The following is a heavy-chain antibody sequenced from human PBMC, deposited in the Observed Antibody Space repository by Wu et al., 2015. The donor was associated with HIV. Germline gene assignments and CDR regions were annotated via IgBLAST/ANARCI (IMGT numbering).Heavy chain of an antibody. J-gene: IGHJ6*02. CDR1: GGSFSTYG. D-gene: IGHD3-16*01. Sequence: QVQLVRSGAELKKPGSSVKVSCKVSGGSFSTYGVNWVRQAPGQGLEWMGRIVPIFDTTHYAPKFQGKVMITVDEATTTAYMELSSLTSDDTAIYYCARDLERAHYYYYLMGVWGQGTTVTVSS. V-gene: IGHV1-69*13. CDR3: ARDLERAHYYYYLMGV. CDR2: IVPIFDTT.